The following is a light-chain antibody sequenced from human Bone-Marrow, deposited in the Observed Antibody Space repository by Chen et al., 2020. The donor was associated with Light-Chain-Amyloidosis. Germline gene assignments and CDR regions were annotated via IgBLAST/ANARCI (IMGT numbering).Light chain of an antibody. Sequence: EIVLTQSPATLSLSPGERATLSCRASQRVRSSLAWYQQKPGQAPRLLIYDASNRATVIPARFSGRGSGTDFTLTISSLEPEDFAVYYCQQRSSWPRTFGQGTKVEIK. CDR1: QRVRSS. V-gene: IGKV3-11*01. CDR3: QQRSSWPRT. CDR2: DAS. J-gene: IGKJ1*01.